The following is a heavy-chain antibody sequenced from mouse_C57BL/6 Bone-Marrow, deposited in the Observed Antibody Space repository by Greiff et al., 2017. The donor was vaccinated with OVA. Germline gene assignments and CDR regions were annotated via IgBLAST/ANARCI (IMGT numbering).Heavy chain of an antibody. CDR1: GYTFTDYE. J-gene: IGHJ3*01. Sequence: QVQLQQSGAELVRPGASVTLSCKASGYTFTDYEMHWVKQTPVHGLEWIGAIDPETGGTAYNQKFKGKAILTADKSSSTAYMELRSLTSEDSAVYYCTCGDGYGGCAYWGQGTLVTVSA. V-gene: IGHV1-15*01. D-gene: IGHD2-2*01. CDR3: TCGDGYGGCAY. CDR2: IDPETGGT.